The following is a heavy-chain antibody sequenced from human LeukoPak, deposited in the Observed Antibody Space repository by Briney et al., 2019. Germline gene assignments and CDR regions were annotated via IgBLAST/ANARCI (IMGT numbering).Heavy chain of an antibody. V-gene: IGHV4-34*01. D-gene: IGHD6-13*01. CDR2: INHSGST. J-gene: IGHJ4*02. Sequence: SETLSLTCAVYGGSFSGYCWSWIRQPPGKGLEWIGEINHSGSTNYNPSLKSRVTISVDTSKNQFSLKLSSVTAADTAVYYCARAEQQTTLDYWGQGTLVTVSS. CDR3: ARAEQQTTLDY. CDR1: GGSFSGYC.